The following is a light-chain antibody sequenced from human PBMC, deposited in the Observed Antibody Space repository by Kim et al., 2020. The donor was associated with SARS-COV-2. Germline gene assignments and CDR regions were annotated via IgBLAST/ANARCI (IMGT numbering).Light chain of an antibody. CDR2: YDR. CDR1: NIGTNS. V-gene: IGLV3-21*04. CDR3: QVWDNYTDHVV. Sequence: APGQTARITCGGRNIGTNSGTWYLQKPGRGPVLVMKYDRDRPSGIPGRISGSNSGSTATLTITRVEAGDEADYYCQVWDNYTDHVVFGGGTQLTVL. J-gene: IGLJ2*01.